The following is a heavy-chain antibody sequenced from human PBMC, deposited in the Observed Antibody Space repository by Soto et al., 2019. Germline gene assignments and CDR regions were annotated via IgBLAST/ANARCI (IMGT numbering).Heavy chain of an antibody. CDR1: GYTFSSYG. J-gene: IGHJ4*02. Sequence: QVQLVQSGAEVKKPGASVKVSCKASGYTFSSYGISWVRQAPGQGLEWMGWISGYSGHTYYAQKFQGRVTMTTDTSTNRVYWERSSLSSDDTAVYYCAGEWDSKSEQSSGLYADFWGQGTLFTFSS. CDR3: AGEWDSKSEQSSGLYADF. D-gene: IGHD6-19*01. CDR2: ISGYSGHT. V-gene: IGHV1-18*01.